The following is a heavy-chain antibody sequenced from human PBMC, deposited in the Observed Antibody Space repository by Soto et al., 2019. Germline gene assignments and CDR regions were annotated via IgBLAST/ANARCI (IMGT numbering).Heavy chain of an antibody. V-gene: IGHV3-23*01. CDR2: ISGSGGST. D-gene: IGHD2-15*01. CDR1: GFTFSSYA. Sequence: GGSLRLSCAASGFTFSSYAMSWVRQAPGKGLEWVSAISGSGGSTYYADSVKGRFTISRDNSKNTLYLQMNSLRAEDTAVYYCAKDSGSGYCSGGSCYDFDYWGQGTLVTVSS. CDR3: AKDSGSGYCSGGSCYDFDY. J-gene: IGHJ4*02.